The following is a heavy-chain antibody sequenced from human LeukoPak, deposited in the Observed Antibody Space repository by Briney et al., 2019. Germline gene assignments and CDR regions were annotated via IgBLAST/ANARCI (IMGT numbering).Heavy chain of an antibody. Sequence: GGSLRLSCAASGFTFSSYGMHWVRHAPAKGLEWVAFIRYDGSNKYYADSVKGRFTISRDNSKNTLYLQMNSLRAEDTAVYYCAKGPYSSGWYNWFDPWGQGTMVTVSS. D-gene: IGHD6-19*01. CDR1: GFTFSSYG. CDR3: AKGPYSSGWYNWFDP. CDR2: IRYDGSNK. V-gene: IGHV3-30*02. J-gene: IGHJ5*02.